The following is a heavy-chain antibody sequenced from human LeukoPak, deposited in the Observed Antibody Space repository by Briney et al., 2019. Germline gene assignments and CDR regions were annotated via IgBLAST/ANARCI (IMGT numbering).Heavy chain of an antibody. CDR2: IYYSGST. CDR1: GGSISSYY. J-gene: IGHJ6*02. V-gene: IGHV4-59*01. Sequence: PSETLSLTCTVSGGSISSYYWSWIRQPPGKGLEWIGYIYYSGSTNYNPSLKSRVTISVDTSKNQFSLKLSSVTAADTAVYYCARVRLVRGVMRPYYYGMDVWGQGTTVTVSS. CDR3: ARVRLVRGVMRPYYYGMDV. D-gene: IGHD3-10*01.